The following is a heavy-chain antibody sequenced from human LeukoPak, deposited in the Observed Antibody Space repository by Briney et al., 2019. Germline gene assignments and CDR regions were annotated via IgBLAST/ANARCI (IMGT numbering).Heavy chain of an antibody. CDR3: ARSLGRATMTTGYYYYYMDV. CDR1: GFTVSSYY. J-gene: IGHJ6*03. Sequence: PGGSLRLSCAASGFTVSSYYMSWVRQAPGKGLEWVSVIYSGGSTYYADSVKGRFTISRDNTKNTLYLQMNSLRAEETAVYYCARSLGRATMTTGYYYYYMDVWGKGTTVTISS. CDR2: IYSGGST. D-gene: IGHD4-17*01. V-gene: IGHV3-53*01.